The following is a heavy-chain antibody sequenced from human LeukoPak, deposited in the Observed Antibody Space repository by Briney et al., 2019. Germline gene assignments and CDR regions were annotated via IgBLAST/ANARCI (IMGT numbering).Heavy chain of an antibody. CDR2: IYYSGST. CDR1: GGSISSSSYY. D-gene: IGHD4-17*01. Sequence: PSETLSLTCTVSGGSISSSSYYWGWIRQPPGKGLEWIGSIYYSGSTYYNPSLKSRVTISVDTSKNQFSLKLSSVTAADTAVYYCARTALGTVTLEGYWGQGTLVTVSS. J-gene: IGHJ4*02. CDR3: ARTALGTVTLEGY. V-gene: IGHV4-39*01.